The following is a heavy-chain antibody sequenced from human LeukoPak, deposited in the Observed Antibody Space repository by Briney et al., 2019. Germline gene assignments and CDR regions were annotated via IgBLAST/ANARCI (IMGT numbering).Heavy chain of an antibody. V-gene: IGHV3-21*01. D-gene: IGHD3-22*01. CDR3: ARDPSSGYYRGDY. CDR1: GFTFSSYS. J-gene: IGHJ4*02. Sequence: PGGSLRLSSAASGFTFSSYSMNWVRQAPGKGLEWVSSISSSSSYIYYADSVKGRFTISRDNAKNSLYLQMNSLRAEDTAVYYCARDPSSGYYRGDYWGQGTLVTVSS. CDR2: ISSSSSYI.